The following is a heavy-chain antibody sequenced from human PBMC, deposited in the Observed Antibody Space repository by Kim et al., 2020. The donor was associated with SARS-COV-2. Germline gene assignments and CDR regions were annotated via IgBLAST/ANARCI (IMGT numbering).Heavy chain of an antibody. D-gene: IGHD2-15*01. Sequence: SETLSLTCAVYGGSFSGYYWSWIRQPPGKGLAWIGEINHSGSTNYNPSLKSRVTISVDTSKNQFSLKLSSMTAAATAVYYCARGGRYGSGGSCYSYFDY. CDR2: INHSGST. V-gene: IGHV4-34*01. J-gene: IGHJ4*01. CDR3: ARGGRYGSGGSCYSYFDY. CDR1: GGSFSGYY.